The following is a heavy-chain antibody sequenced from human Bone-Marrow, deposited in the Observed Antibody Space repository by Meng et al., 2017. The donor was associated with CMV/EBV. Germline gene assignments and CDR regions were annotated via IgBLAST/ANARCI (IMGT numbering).Heavy chain of an antibody. J-gene: IGHJ3*02. D-gene: IGHD3-3*01. Sequence: GGSLRLSCAASGFTFTNYAMSWVRQTPGKGLEWVSAISGSGGSTYYTDSARGRFTISRDNAKNSLYLQMNSLRAEDTALYYCARDDTQYYDFWSDAFEIWGQGTMVTVSS. CDR3: ARDDTQYYDFWSDAFEI. V-gene: IGHV3-23*01. CDR1: GFTFTNYA. CDR2: ISGSGGST.